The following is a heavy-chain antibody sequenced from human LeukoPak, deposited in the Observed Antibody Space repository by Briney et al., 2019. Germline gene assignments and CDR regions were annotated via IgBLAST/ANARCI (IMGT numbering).Heavy chain of an antibody. CDR3: AKGTYDSRGHFDY. J-gene: IGHJ4*02. CDR2: ISSSASYI. CDR1: GFTFSSYS. V-gene: IGHV3-21*04. D-gene: IGHD3-22*01. Sequence: PGGSLRLSCAASGFTFSSYSMNWVRQAPGKGLEWVSSISSSASYIYYADSVRGRFTISRDDSKNTLYLQMNSLRAEDTAAYYCAKGTYDSRGHFDYWGQGTLVSVSS.